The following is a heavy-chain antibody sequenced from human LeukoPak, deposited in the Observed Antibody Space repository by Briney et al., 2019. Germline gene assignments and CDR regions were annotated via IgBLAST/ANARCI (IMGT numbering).Heavy chain of an antibody. CDR2: ISFDGSYK. V-gene: IGHV3-30*04. J-gene: IGHJ5*02. CDR3: ARGYSSLWGRIDP. CDR1: GFTFNTYA. D-gene: IGHD6-19*01. Sequence: GGSLRLSCAAYGFTFNTYAMHWVRQAPGKGLEWVALISFDGSYKYYADSLKGRFTISRDNSKNTLYLQMRSLRDEDTAMYYCARGYSSLWGRIDPWGQGTLVTVSS.